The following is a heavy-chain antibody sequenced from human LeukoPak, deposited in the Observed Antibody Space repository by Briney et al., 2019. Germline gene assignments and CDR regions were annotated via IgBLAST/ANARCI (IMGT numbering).Heavy chain of an antibody. V-gene: IGHV3-11*04. J-gene: IGHJ6*03. CDR3: AREAGYCSSTSCSYYYYMDV. Sequence: GGSLRLSCAASGFTFSDYYMTWIRQAPGGGLEWVSYISSSGSTIYYADSAKGRFTSSRDSAKNSLFLQMNSLRAEDTAVYYCAREAGYCSSTSCSYYYYMDVWGKGTTVTVSS. CDR1: GFTFSDYY. CDR2: ISSSGSTI. D-gene: IGHD2-2*03.